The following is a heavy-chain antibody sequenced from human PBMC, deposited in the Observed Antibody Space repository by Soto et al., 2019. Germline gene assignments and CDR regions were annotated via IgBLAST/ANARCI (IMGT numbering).Heavy chain of an antibody. CDR3: AHSLRGYCSGGSCSSNWFDP. CDR1: GFSLSTSGVG. CDR2: IYWDDDK. V-gene: IGHV2-5*02. D-gene: IGHD2-15*01. Sequence: QITLKESGPPLVKPTQTLTLTCTFSGFSLSTSGVGVGWIRQPPGKALEWLALIYWDDDKRYSPSLKSRLTITKDTSKXPXVXXMTNMDPVDTATYYCAHSLRGYCSGGSCSSNWFDPWGQGTLVTVSS. J-gene: IGHJ5*02.